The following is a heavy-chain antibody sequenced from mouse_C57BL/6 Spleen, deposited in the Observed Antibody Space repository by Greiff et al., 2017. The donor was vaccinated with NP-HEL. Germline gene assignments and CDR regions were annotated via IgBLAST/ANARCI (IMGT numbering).Heavy chain of an antibody. V-gene: IGHV5-17*01. J-gene: IGHJ4*01. CDR3: ATRGMDY. Sequence: EVKLMESGGGLVKPGGSLKLSCAASGFTFSDYGMHWVRQAPEKGLEWVAYISSGSSTIYYADTVKGRFTISRDNAKNTLFLQMTSLRSEDTAMYYYATRGMDYWGQGTSVTVSS. CDR1: GFTFSDYG. CDR2: ISSGSSTI.